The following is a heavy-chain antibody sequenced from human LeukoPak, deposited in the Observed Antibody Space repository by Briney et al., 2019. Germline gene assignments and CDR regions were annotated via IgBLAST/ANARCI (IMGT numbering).Heavy chain of an antibody. V-gene: IGHV3-74*01. D-gene: IGHD3-3*01. Sequence: GGSLRLSCAATGFTFSSYWIHWVRQAPGKGLVWVSRINTDGSTTNYADSVKGRFTISRDNAKNTLYLQMNSLRAEDTAVYYCARALQGEWFFDYWSQGTLVTVSS. CDR3: ARALQGEWFFDY. J-gene: IGHJ4*02. CDR2: INTDGSTT. CDR1: GFTFSSYW.